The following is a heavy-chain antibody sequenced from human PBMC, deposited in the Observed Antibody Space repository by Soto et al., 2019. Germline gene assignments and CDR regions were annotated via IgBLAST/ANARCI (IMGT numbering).Heavy chain of an antibody. CDR3: ASLPYDFWSGYQHCFDP. D-gene: IGHD3-3*01. CDR2: ISAYNGNT. CDR1: GYTFTSYG. J-gene: IGHJ5*02. V-gene: IGHV1-18*01. Sequence: ASVKVSCKASGYTFTSYGISWVRQAPGQGLEWMGWISAYNGNTNYAQKLQGRVTMTTDTSTSTAYMELRSLRSDDTAVYYCASLPYDFWSGYQHCFDPWGQGTLVTVSS.